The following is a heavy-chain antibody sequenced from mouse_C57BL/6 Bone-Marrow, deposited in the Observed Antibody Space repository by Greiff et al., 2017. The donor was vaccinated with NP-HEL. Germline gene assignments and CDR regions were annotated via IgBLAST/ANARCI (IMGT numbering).Heavy chain of an antibody. Sequence: QVQLQQSGTELVKPGASVKLSCKASGYTFTSYWMPWLQQRPGQGLAWIGNINPHTGGTNANETFKPQATLTVAQSYSTDYMQLSSLTSEDSAVYYCERDSGYAFDYWGQGTTLTVSS. J-gene: IGHJ2*01. CDR3: ERDSGYAFDY. D-gene: IGHD3-2*02. CDR2: INPHTGGT. V-gene: IGHV1-53*01. CDR1: GYTFTSYW.